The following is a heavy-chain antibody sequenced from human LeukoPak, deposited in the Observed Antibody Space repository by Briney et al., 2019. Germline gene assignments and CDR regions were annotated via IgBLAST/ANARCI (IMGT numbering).Heavy chain of an antibody. V-gene: IGHV3-21*01. CDR3: ARSTTVQNWFDP. J-gene: IGHJ5*02. CDR1: GFTFSSYS. Sequence: GGSLRLSCAASGFTFSSYSMNWVRQAPGKGLEWVSSISSSSSYIYYADSVKGRFTISRDNAKNSLYLQMNSLRAEDTAVYYCARSTTVQNWFDPWGQGTLVTVSS. CDR2: ISSSSSYI. D-gene: IGHD4-17*01.